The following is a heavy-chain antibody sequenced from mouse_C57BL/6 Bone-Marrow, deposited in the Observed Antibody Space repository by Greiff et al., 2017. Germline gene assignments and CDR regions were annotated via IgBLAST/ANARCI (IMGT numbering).Heavy chain of an antibody. V-gene: IGHV1-55*01. CDR3: AREGGTYYSNYDFDY. CDR1: GYTFTSYW. Sequence: QVQLQQPGAELVKPGASVKMSCKASGYTFTSYWITWVKQRPGQGLEWIGDIYPGSGSTNYNEKFKSKATLTVDTSSSTAYMQLSSLTSEDSAVYYCAREGGTYYSNYDFDYWGQGTTIIVSS. D-gene: IGHD2-5*01. J-gene: IGHJ2*01. CDR2: IYPGSGST.